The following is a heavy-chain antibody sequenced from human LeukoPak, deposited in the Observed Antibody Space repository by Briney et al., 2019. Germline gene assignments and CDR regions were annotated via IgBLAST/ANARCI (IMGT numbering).Heavy chain of an antibody. CDR3: ASSYRDGYNYGAGYFDY. D-gene: IGHD5-24*01. CDR1: GGSISSYY. CDR2: IYYSGST. Sequence: SETLSLTCAVSGGSISSYYWSWIRQPPGKGLGWIGYIYYSGSTNYNPSLKSRVTISVDTSKNQFSLKLSSVTAADTAVYYCASSYRDGYNYGAGYFDYWGQGTLVTVSS. J-gene: IGHJ4*02. V-gene: IGHV4-59*01.